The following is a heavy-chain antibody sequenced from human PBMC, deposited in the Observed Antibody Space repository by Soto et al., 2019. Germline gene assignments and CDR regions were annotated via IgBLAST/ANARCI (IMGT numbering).Heavy chain of an antibody. V-gene: IGHV3-7*01. J-gene: IGHJ4*02. D-gene: IGHD6-13*01. CDR2: IKDDGSDK. Sequence: GGSLRLSCAASRFTFSRYWMNWVRQTPGKGLEWVASIKDDGSDKYYVDSVKGRFTISRDNAENSLYLQMNSLRAEDTALYYCVRGSPKVYGTSWFDYWGQGTLVTVSS. CDR3: VRGSPKVYGTSWFDY. CDR1: RFTFSRYW.